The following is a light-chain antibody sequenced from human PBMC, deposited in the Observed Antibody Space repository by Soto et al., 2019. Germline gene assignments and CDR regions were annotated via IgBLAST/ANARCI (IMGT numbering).Light chain of an antibody. Sequence: QSVLTQPPSASGTPGQSVTISCSGGSSNIGSHTVNWYQHLPGTAPQLLIYGSNQRPSGVPDRFSGSKSGTSASLAISGLQSEDEDDYYCAAWDDSLDGYVVFGGGTKLTVL. CDR3: AAWDDSLDGYVV. V-gene: IGLV1-44*01. CDR2: GSN. J-gene: IGLJ2*01. CDR1: SSNIGSHT.